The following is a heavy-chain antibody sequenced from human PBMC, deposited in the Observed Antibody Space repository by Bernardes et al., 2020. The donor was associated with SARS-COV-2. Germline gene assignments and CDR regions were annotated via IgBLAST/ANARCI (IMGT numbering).Heavy chain of an antibody. CDR3: TRATETDCTNGLCEGRWFDP. D-gene: IGHD2-21*02. Sequence: GGSLSRSCAASGFSLKHHGMHWVRPAPGKGLEWVAGIFYDGSNEYYADSVKGRFIISRDNSQNMLYLQMHSLRGDDTAIYYCTRATETDCTNGLCEGRWFDPWGQGTLVTVSS. CDR1: GFSLKHHG. V-gene: IGHV3-33*01. CDR2: IFYDGSNE. J-gene: IGHJ5*02.